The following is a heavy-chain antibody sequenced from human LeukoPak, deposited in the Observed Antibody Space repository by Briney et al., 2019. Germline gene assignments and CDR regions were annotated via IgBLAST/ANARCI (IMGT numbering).Heavy chain of an antibody. CDR1: GFNLRSFA. Sequence: GWSLRLSCAASGFNLRSFAIHWVRQAPGKGLEYVSATSGDGGTTFCASSLQGRCTISRDNSNQMVYLQLGGLKIEDMGLYYCARGDTRLGGAFDVWGKGTMVTVSP. J-gene: IGHJ3*01. V-gene: IGHV3-64*01. D-gene: IGHD3-16*01. CDR2: TSGDGGTT. CDR3: ARGDTRLGGAFDV.